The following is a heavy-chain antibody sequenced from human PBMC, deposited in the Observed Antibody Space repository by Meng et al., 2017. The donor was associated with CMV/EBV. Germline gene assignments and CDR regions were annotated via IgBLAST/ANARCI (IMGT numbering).Heavy chain of an antibody. CDR3: GGDLTGERDQ. J-gene: IGHJ4*02. Sequence: VQPVEAGGGVVPPEGPSIPSCDYAGFTFGHYWMHGVRQVAGEGPVLGSRINTGGSFTSYADSVKGRFSISRDNAKNTLYLHMHGLRVADSAVYYCGGDLTGERDQWGQGTLVTVSS. V-gene: IGHV3-74*03. D-gene: IGHD7-27*01. CDR1: GFTFGHYW. CDR2: INTGGSFT.